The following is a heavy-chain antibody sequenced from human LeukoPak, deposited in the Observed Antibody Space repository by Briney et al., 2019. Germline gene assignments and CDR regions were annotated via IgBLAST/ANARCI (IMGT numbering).Heavy chain of an antibody. CDR3: ARDHQEVITAMVTEVIDY. J-gene: IGHJ4*02. CDR2: IWYDGSNK. Sequence: PGGSLRPSCAASGFTFSSYGMHWVRQAPGKGLEWVAVIWYDGSNKYYADSVKGRFTISRDNSKNTLYLQMNSLRAEDTAVYYCARDHQEVITAMVTEVIDYWGQGTLVTVSS. V-gene: IGHV3-33*01. D-gene: IGHD5-18*01. CDR1: GFTFSSYG.